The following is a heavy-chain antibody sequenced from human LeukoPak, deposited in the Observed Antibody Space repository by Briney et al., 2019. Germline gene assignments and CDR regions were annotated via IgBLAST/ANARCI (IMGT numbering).Heavy chain of an antibody. CDR2: ISGSGGST. CDR1: GFTFSSYT. CDR3: AKEPDSSSWQYDY. J-gene: IGHJ4*02. Sequence: GGSLRLSCAASGFTFSSYTMNWVRQPPGKGLEWVSAISGSGGSTYYADSVKGRFTISRDNTKSTLFLQTNSLRAEDTAVYYCAKEPDSSSWQYDYWGQGTLVTVSS. D-gene: IGHD6-13*01. V-gene: IGHV3-23*01.